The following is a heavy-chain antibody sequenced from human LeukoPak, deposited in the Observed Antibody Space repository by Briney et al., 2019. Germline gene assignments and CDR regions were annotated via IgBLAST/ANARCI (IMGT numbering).Heavy chain of an antibody. D-gene: IGHD4-17*01. V-gene: IGHV1-18*01. CDR1: GYTFSDYS. Sequence: GASVKVSCKASGYTFSDYSITWVRQAPGQGLEWMGWISPYNADTNYAQNFQGRVTMTTDGSTRTAYMELRNLRSDDTAVYYCARVTTVTRSPWSWGPKKIGQEVNWFDPWGQGTLITVS. CDR3: ARVTTVTRSPWSWGPKKIGQEVNWFDP. J-gene: IGHJ5*02. CDR2: ISPYNADT.